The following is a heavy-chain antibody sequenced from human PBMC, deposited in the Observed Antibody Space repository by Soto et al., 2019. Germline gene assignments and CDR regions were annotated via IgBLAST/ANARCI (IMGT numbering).Heavy chain of an antibody. J-gene: IGHJ6*02. Sequence: ASVKVSCKASGGTFSSYSMSWGRQAPGQGLEWMGGIIPIFGTANYAQKFQGRVTITADESTSTAYMELSSLRSEDTAVYYCARAGAYCSGGSCYSGYYYGMDVWGQGTTVTVSS. V-gene: IGHV1-69*13. CDR2: IIPIFGTA. D-gene: IGHD2-15*01. CDR1: GGTFSSYS. CDR3: ARAGAYCSGGSCYSGYYYGMDV.